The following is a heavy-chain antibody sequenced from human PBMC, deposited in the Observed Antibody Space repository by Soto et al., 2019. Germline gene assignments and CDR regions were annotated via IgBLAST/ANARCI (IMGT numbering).Heavy chain of an antibody. Sequence: PSETLSLTCTVSGGPVSGYYWSWVRQPAGKGLEWIGRIYTSGSTNYNPSLKSRVTMSLDSSKNQFSLKLNSVTAADTAVYYCARVIVPHYADSSGWYFDSWGQGDLVTVSS. D-gene: IGHD3-22*01. J-gene: IGHJ4*02. CDR2: IYTSGST. CDR1: GGPVSGYY. V-gene: IGHV4-4*07. CDR3: ARVIVPHYADSSGWYFDS.